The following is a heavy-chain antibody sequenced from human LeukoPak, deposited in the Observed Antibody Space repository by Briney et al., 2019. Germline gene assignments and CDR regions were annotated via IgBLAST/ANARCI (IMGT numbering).Heavy chain of an antibody. V-gene: IGHV4-39*07. CDR1: GGSISSSSYY. D-gene: IGHD4-17*01. CDR2: IYYSGST. J-gene: IGHJ1*01. Sequence: SETLSLTCTVSGGSISSSSYYWGWIRQPPGKGLEWIGSIYYSGSTYYNPSLKSRVTISVDTSKNQFSLKLNSVTAADTAVYYCARTTVTSVNFQYWGQGTLVTVSS. CDR3: ARTTVTSVNFQY.